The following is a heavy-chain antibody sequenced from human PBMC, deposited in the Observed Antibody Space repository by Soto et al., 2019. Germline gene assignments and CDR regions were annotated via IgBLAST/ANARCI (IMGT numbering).Heavy chain of an antibody. Sequence: ASVKVSCKASGYTFTSYGISWVRQAPGQGLEWMGWISAYNGNTNYAQKLQGRVTMTTDTSTSTAYMELRSLRSDDTAVYYCARGGEDRGYYYYGMDVWGQGTTVTVSS. CDR3: ARGGEDRGYYYYGMDV. CDR2: ISAYNGNT. D-gene: IGHD4-17*01. CDR1: GYTFTSYG. V-gene: IGHV1-18*04. J-gene: IGHJ6*02.